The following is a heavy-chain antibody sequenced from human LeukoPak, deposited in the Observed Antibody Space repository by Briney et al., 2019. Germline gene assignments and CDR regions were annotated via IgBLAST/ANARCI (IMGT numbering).Heavy chain of an antibody. J-gene: IGHJ4*02. V-gene: IGHV3-48*03. Sequence: GGSLRLSCAASGFTFSSYEMNWVRQAPGKGLEWVSYISSSGSTIYYADSVKGRFTISRDNAKNSLYLQMNSLRAEDTAAYYCARDGEYSYGYRYWGQGTLVTVSS. CDR1: GFTFSSYE. CDR3: ARDGEYSYGYRY. D-gene: IGHD5-18*01. CDR2: ISSSGSTI.